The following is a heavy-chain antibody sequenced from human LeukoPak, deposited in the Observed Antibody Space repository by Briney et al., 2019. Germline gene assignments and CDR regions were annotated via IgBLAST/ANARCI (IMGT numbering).Heavy chain of an antibody. Sequence: SETLSLTCAVYGGSFSGYYWSWIRQPPGKGLEWIGEINHSGSTNYNPSLKSRVTISVDTSKNQFSLKLSSVTAADTAVYYCARDLAYYYDSSGFYFDYWGQGTLVTVSS. CDR3: ARDLAYYYDSSGFYFDY. CDR1: GGSFSGYY. D-gene: IGHD3-22*01. J-gene: IGHJ4*02. CDR2: INHSGST. V-gene: IGHV4-34*01.